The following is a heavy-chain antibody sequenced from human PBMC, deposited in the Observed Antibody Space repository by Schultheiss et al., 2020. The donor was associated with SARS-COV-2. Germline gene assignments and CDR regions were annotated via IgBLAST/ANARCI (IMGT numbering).Heavy chain of an antibody. D-gene: IGHD3-3*01. J-gene: IGHJ4*02. CDR2: ISSSSSYI. CDR1: GFTFSDYY. V-gene: IGHV3-21*01. Sequence: GGSLRLSCAASGFTFSDYYMNWVRQAPGKGLEWVSSISSSSSYIYYADSVKGRFTISRDNAKNSLFLQMNSLRAEDTAVYYCATDSYYDFWSNWGQGTLVTVSS. CDR3: ATDSYYDFWSN.